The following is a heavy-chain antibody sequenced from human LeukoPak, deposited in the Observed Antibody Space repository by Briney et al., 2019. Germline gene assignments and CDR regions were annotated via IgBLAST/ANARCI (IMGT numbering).Heavy chain of an antibody. Sequence: ASVKVSCKASGYTFTGYYMHWVRQAPGQGRAGMGWINPNSGGTNYAQKFQGRVTMTRDTSISTAYMERSRLRSDDTAVYYCASYIRITIFGVVPGGFDPWGQGTLVTVSS. CDR3: ASYIRITIFGVVPGGFDP. J-gene: IGHJ5*02. CDR2: INPNSGGT. D-gene: IGHD3-3*01. CDR1: GYTFTGYY. V-gene: IGHV1-2*02.